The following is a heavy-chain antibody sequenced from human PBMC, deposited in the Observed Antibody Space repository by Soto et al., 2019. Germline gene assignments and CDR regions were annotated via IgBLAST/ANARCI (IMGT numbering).Heavy chain of an antibody. Sequence: GGSLSLSCAASGFTFSRYGMHWVRQAPGKGLEWVALIWNDGIRKVYVDSVKGRFTISRDNSKNTLDLQMNSLRAEDTAVYYCARDDDYEANAFDYWGPGTLVTVSS. CDR3: ARDDDYEANAFDY. V-gene: IGHV3-33*01. D-gene: IGHD3-22*01. J-gene: IGHJ4*02. CDR2: IWNDGIRK. CDR1: GFTFSRYG.